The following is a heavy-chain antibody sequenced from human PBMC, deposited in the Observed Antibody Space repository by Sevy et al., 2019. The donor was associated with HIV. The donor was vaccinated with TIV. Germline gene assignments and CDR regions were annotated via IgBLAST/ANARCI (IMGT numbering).Heavy chain of an antibody. J-gene: IGHJ4*02. CDR1: GYTFSNYD. D-gene: IGHD3-3*01. Sequence: ASVKVSCKASGYTFSNYDINWVRQAPGQGLEWMGRISVYNGDTDYSLKLQGRVTMTTDTSTNTVYMDLRSLRSDDTAMYYCARQRSGPWYFDYWGQGTLVTVSS. CDR3: ARQRSGPWYFDY. V-gene: IGHV1-18*01. CDR2: ISVYNGDT.